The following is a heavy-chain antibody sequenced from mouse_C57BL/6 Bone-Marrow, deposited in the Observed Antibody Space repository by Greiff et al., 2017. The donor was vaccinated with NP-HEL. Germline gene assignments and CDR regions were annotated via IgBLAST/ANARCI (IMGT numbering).Heavy chain of an antibody. J-gene: IGHJ2*01. CDR1: GYTFTSYG. D-gene: IGHD1-1*01. CDR3: ARIPSITTVVANFDY. V-gene: IGHV1-81*01. Sequence: QVQLQQSGAELARPGASVKLSCKASGYTFTSYGISWVKQRTGQGLEWIGEIYPRSGNTYYNEKFKGKATLTADKSSSTAYMELRSLTSEYSAVYFCARIPSITTVVANFDYWGQGTTLTVSS. CDR2: IYPRSGNT.